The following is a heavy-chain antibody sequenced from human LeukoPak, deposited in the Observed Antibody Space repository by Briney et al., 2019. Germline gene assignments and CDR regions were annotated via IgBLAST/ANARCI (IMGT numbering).Heavy chain of an antibody. CDR3: ARGLIGNSYCQVSHYYFDY. D-gene: IGHD5-18*01. Sequence: SETLSLTCTVSGCSVSSYYWSWLRQPPGKGLEWIGYIYYSGSTNYNPSLKSRVTISVDTSKNPFSLKLSSVTAADTAVYYCARGLIGNSYCQVSHYYFDYWGQGTLVTVSS. CDR1: GCSVSSYY. V-gene: IGHV4-59*02. J-gene: IGHJ4*02. CDR2: IYYSGST.